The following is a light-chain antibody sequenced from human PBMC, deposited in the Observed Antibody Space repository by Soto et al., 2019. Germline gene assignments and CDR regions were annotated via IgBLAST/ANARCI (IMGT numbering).Light chain of an antibody. Sequence: EIVLTQSPATLSLSPGERATLSCRASQSVSRYLAWYQQKPGQAPRLLIYDASNRATGIPARFSGSGSGTDFPLTIDSLEPEDFAVYYCQQRNSWPYTFGQGTKLEIK. CDR1: QSVSRY. J-gene: IGKJ2*01. V-gene: IGKV3-11*01. CDR3: QQRNSWPYT. CDR2: DAS.